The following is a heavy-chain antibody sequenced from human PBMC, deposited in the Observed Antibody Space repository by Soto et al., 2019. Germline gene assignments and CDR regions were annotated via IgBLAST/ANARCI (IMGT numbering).Heavy chain of an antibody. J-gene: IGHJ6*02. D-gene: IGHD2-21*02. V-gene: IGHV4-4*02. CDR3: ARDLWGYCGTDCYPLDV. CDR2: SHQSGNT. CDR1: GVSISSHDW. Sequence: SETLSLTCAVSGVSISSHDWWTLVRQPAGKGLEWIGESHQSGNTNYNSSLESRVTISVDKSKNQFSLKLTSVTVADTAVYYCARDLWGYCGTDCYPLDVWGQGTTVTVS.